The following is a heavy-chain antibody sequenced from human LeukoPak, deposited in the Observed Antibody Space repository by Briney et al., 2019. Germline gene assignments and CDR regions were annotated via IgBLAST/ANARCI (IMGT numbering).Heavy chain of an antibody. V-gene: IGHV1-18*01. J-gene: IGHJ3*02. CDR1: GYTFTSYG. CDR2: ISAYNGNT. D-gene: IGHD2-2*01. CDR3: ARRGYCSSTSCSHDAFDI. Sequence: ASVKVSCKASGYTFTSYGISWVRQAPGQGLEWMGWISAYNGNTNYAQKLQGRVTMTTDTSTSTAYMELRSLRSDDTAVYYCARRGYCSSTSCSHDAFDIWGQGTMVTVSS.